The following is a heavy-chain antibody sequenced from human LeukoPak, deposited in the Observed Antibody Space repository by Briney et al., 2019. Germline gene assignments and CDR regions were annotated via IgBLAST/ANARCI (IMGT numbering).Heavy chain of an antibody. D-gene: IGHD2-15*01. V-gene: IGHV3-23*01. Sequence: PGGSLRLSCAVSGFTLTNHGVSWVRQAPGKGLEWVSIITGTGGKYYGDSVEGRFVLSRDNSKNTVYMQMSSLRAEDTATYYCAKDYCRDGNCPFPFLDSWGQGTQVTVSS. CDR3: AKDYCRDGNCPFPFLDS. CDR1: GFTLTNHG. CDR2: ITGTGGK. J-gene: IGHJ4*02.